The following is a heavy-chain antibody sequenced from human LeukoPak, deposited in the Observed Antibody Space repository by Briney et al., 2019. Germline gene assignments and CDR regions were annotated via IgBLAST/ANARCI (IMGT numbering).Heavy chain of an antibody. CDR1: GFNFGSYS. J-gene: IGHJ4*02. D-gene: IGHD3-10*01. CDR3: ARKSASGNYPLDY. Sequence: GGSLRLSCAASGFNFGSYSMTWVRQAPGKGLEWVSVISADSAATFYADSVKGRFTISRDNGRNTVFLQMSSLRAEDAALYYCARKSASGNYPLDYWGQGTLVTVSS. CDR2: ISADSAAT. V-gene: IGHV3-23*01.